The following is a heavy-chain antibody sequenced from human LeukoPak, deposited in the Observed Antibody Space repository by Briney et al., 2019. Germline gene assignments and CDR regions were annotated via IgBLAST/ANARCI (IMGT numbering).Heavy chain of an antibody. Sequence: PGGSLRLSCAASGFTFSDYYMSWIRQAPGKGLEWVSYISSSGSTIYYADSVKGRFTISRDNAKNSLYLQMNSLRAEDTAVYYCATHSSLNRREFQYWGQGTLLTVSS. CDR3: ATHSSLNRREFQY. D-gene: IGHD3-22*01. V-gene: IGHV3-11*04. CDR1: GFTFSDYY. J-gene: IGHJ1*01. CDR2: ISSSGSTI.